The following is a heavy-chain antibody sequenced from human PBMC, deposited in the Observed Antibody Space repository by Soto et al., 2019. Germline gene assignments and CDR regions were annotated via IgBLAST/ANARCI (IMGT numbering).Heavy chain of an antibody. Sequence: QVQLQESGPGLVKPSQTLSLTCTVSGGSISSGDYYWSWIRQPPGKGLEWIGYIYYSGSTYYNPSLKSLVTISVDTSKNQYSLKLSSVTAADTAVYYCARAHYYDSSGYYYPDYFDYWGQGTLVTVSS. CDR3: ARAHYYDSSGYYYPDYFDY. CDR2: IYYSGST. V-gene: IGHV4-30-4*01. CDR1: GGSISSGDYY. J-gene: IGHJ4*02. D-gene: IGHD3-22*01.